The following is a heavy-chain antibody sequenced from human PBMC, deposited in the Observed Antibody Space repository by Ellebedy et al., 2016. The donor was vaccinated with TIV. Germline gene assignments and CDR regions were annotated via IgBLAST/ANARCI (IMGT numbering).Heavy chain of an antibody. CDR3: ARGSFSYYGGNSGVDY. J-gene: IGHJ4*02. CDR1: GSSISSYY. V-gene: IGHV4-59*12. CDR2: IYYSGST. D-gene: IGHD4-23*01. Sequence: SETLSLXXTVSGSSISSYYWSWIRQPPGKGLEWIGYIYYSGSTNYNPSLKSRVTISVDTSKNQFSLKLSSVTAADTAVYYCARGSFSYYGGNSGVDYWGQGTLVTVSS.